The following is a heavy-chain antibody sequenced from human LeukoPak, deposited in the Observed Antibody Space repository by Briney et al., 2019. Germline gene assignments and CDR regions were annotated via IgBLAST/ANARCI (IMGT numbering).Heavy chain of an antibody. CDR1: GFTFSSYE. Sequence: PGGSLRLSCAASGFTFSSYEMNWVRQAPGKGLEWVSYISSSGSTIYYADSVKGRFTISRDNAKNSLYLQMNSLRAEDTAVYYCARAGTHSSGSWNVFDYWGQGTLVTVSS. V-gene: IGHV3-48*03. J-gene: IGHJ4*02. D-gene: IGHD3-22*01. CDR3: ARAGTHSSGSWNVFDY. CDR2: ISSSGSTI.